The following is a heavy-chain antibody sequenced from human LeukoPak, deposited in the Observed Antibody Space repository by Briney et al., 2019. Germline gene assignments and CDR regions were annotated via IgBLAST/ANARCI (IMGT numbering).Heavy chain of an antibody. V-gene: IGHV3-21*01. J-gene: IGHJ6*02. D-gene: IGHD2-2*01. CDR1: GFTFSSYS. CDR2: ISRSSSYI. CDR3: ARNYCNSNSCYYYYYNCMDV. Sequence: PGGSLRLSCAASGFTFSSYSMNWVRQAPGKGLEWVSSISRSSSYIYYADSVKGRFPVPRHNVKNSLYLQMNSLRAEDTAVYYCARNYCNSNSCYYYYYNCMDVWGQGTTV.